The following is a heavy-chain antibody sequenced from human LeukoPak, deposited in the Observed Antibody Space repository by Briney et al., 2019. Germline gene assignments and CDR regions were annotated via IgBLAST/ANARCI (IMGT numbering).Heavy chain of an antibody. CDR3: ARAQRRPDIDI. CDR1: GFTFSSYW. CDR2: INSDESST. J-gene: IGHJ3*02. D-gene: IGHD1-1*01. Sequence: PGGSLRLSCAASGFTFSSYWMHWVRQAPGKGLVWVSRINSDESSTSYPDSVKGRFTISRDNAKNTLYLQMNSLRAEDTAVYYCARAQRRPDIDIWGQGTMVTVSS. V-gene: IGHV3-74*01.